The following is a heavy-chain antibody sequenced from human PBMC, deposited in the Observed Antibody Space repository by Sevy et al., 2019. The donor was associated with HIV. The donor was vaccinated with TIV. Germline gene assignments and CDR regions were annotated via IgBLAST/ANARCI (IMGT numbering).Heavy chain of an antibody. D-gene: IGHD4-17*01. CDR3: ARSDGDYVYYYYMDV. V-gene: IGHV1-18*01. Sequence: ASVKVSCKASGYTFTSYGISWVRQAPGQGLEWMGWISAYNGNTNYAQKLQGRVTMTTDTSTSTAYMELRSLRSDDTAVYYCARSDGDYVYYYYMDVWGKGTTVTVSS. CDR1: GYTFTSYG. J-gene: IGHJ6*03. CDR2: ISAYNGNT.